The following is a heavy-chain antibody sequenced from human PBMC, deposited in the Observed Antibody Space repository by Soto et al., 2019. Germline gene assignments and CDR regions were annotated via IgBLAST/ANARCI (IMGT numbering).Heavy chain of an antibody. V-gene: IGHV3-66*01. Sequence: EVQLEESGGTWVQPGGSLRLSCAASGFDASVNFMTWVRQAPGKGLEWVSAINNAYSTFYADSVKGRFTISRDNSKNTVYLQVSSLRVEDTAMYYCVRENYSYGMDVWGQGTAVTVSS. CDR2: INNAYST. J-gene: IGHJ6*02. CDR3: VRENYSYGMDV. CDR1: GFDASVNF.